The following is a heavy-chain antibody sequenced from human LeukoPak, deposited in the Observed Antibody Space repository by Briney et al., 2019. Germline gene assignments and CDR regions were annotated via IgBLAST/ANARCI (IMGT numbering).Heavy chain of an antibody. Sequence: ASVKVSCKASGYTFTGYYMHWVRQAPGQGLEWMGWINPNSGGTNYAQKFQGRVTMTTDTSTSTAYMDLRSLRSDDTAVYYCARDPNSGWYFDYWGQGTLVTVSS. D-gene: IGHD6-19*01. J-gene: IGHJ4*02. CDR2: INPNSGGT. CDR1: GYTFTGYY. V-gene: IGHV1-2*02. CDR3: ARDPNSGWYFDY.